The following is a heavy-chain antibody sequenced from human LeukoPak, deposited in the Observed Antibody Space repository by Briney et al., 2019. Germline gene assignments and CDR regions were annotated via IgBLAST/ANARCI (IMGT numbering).Heavy chain of an antibody. J-gene: IGHJ5*02. CDR2: INPNSGGT. CDR3: ARTPSVTRNWFDP. V-gene: IGHV1-2*02. D-gene: IGHD4-11*01. CDR1: GYTFTGYY. Sequence: ASVKVSCKASGYTFTGYYMHWVRQAPGQELEWMGWINPNSGGTNYAQKFQGRVTMTRDTSISTAYMELSRLRSDDTAVYYCARTPSVTRNWFDPWGQGTLVTVSS.